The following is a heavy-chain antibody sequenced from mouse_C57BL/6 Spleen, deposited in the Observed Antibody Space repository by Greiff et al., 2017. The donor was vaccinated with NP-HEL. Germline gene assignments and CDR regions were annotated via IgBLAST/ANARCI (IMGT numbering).Heavy chain of an antibody. J-gene: IGHJ2*01. CDR2: IDPNSGGT. Sequence: VQLQQPGAELVKPGASVKLSCKASGYTFTRYWMHWVKQRPGRGLEWIGRIDPNSGGTKYNEKFKSKATLTLDKPSSSAYMQLSSLTSEDSAVYYCAREGDHYYGSSYPFDYWGQGTTLTVSS. CDR1: GYTFTRYW. CDR3: AREGDHYYGSSYPFDY. V-gene: IGHV1-72*01. D-gene: IGHD1-1*01.